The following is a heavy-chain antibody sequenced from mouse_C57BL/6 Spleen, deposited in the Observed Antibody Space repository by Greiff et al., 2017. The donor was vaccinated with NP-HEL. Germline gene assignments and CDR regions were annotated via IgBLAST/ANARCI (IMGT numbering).Heavy chain of an antibody. V-gene: IGHV1-15*01. J-gene: IGHJ3*01. Sequence: VHLVESGAELVRPGASVTLSCKASGYTFTDYEMHWVKQTPVHGLEWIGAIDPETGGTAYNQKFKGKAILTADKSSSTAYMELRSLTSEDSAVYYCTDGYYLFAYWGQGTLVTVSA. CDR1: GYTFTDYE. CDR2: IDPETGGT. CDR3: TDGYYLFAY. D-gene: IGHD2-3*01.